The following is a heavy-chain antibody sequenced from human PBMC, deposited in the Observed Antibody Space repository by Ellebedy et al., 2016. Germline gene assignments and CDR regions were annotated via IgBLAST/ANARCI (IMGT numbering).Heavy chain of an antibody. V-gene: IGHV3-9*01. CDR1: GFTFDDYA. J-gene: IGHJ4*02. CDR2: ITWNSGSI. CDR3: VKDTGRYYRPYFDY. Sequence: GGSLRLSCAASGFTFDDYAMHWVRQAPGKGLEWVSGITWNSGSIGYADSVKGRFTISRDNAKNSLYLQMNSLRPEDTAFYYCVKDTGRYYRPYFDYWGQGSLVTVSS. D-gene: IGHD3-10*01.